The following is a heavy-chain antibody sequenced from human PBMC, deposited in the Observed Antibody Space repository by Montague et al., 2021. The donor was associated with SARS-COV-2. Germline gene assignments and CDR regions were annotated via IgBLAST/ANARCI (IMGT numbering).Heavy chain of an antibody. D-gene: IGHD3-3*01. CDR3: ARQRRYQLPITIFGVVMADAFDI. CDR2: IHYSGST. J-gene: IGHJ3*02. Sequence: SETLSLTCTVSGGSISSYYWSCIRHPPGRGLVWFVYIHYSGSTNYNPSLQSRVTISVDTSKNQFSLQLSSVTAADTAVYYCARQRRYQLPITIFGVVMADAFDIWGQGTMVTVSS. V-gene: IGHV4-59*08. CDR1: GGSISSYY.